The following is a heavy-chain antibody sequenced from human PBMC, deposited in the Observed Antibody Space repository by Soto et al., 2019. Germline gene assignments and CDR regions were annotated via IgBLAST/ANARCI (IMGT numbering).Heavy chain of an antibody. CDR1: GYTFTSYA. D-gene: IGHD3-16*01. CDR3: ARDADMITFGGSLKNCFDP. Sequence: ASVKVSCKASGYTFTSYAMHWVRQAPGQRLEWMGWINAGNGNTKYSQKFQGRVTITRDTSASTAYMELSSLRSEDTAVYYCARDADMITFGGSLKNCFDPWGQGTLVTVS. V-gene: IGHV1-3*01. J-gene: IGHJ5*02. CDR2: INAGNGNT.